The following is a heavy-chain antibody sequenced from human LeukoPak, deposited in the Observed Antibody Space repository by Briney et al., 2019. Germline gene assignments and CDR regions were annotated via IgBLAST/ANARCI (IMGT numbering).Heavy chain of an antibody. V-gene: IGHV3-72*01. CDR1: GFTFSDHY. D-gene: IGHD5/OR15-5a*01. CDR3: ARGPNSVYNYHYGMDV. CDR2: TRSKAKSYTT. Sequence: GGSLRLSCAASGFTFSDHYMDWVRQAPGKGLEWIGRTRSKAKSYTTEYAVSVKGRFTISRDESQNSIYLQMNSLKTEDTAVYFCARGPNSVYNYHYGMDVWGQGTTVSVSS. J-gene: IGHJ6*02.